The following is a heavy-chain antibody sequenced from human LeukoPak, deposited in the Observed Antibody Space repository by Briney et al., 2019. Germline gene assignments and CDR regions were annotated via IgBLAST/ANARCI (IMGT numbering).Heavy chain of an antibody. V-gene: IGHV1-46*01. CDR3: AKGGLYGSGSYAFDY. CDR2: INPSGGST. CDR1: GYTFTSYY. Sequence: ALVKVSCKASGYTFTSYYMHWVRQAPGQGLEWMGIINPSGGSTSYAQKFQGRVTMTRDTSTSTVYMELSSLRSEDTAVYYCAKGGLYGSGSYAFDYWGQGTLVTVSS. J-gene: IGHJ4*02. D-gene: IGHD3-10*01.